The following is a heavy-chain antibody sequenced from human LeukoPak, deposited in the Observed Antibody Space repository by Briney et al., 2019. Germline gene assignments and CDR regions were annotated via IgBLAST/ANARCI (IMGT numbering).Heavy chain of an antibody. CDR2: IYYGGST. D-gene: IGHD4-11*01. CDR1: GGSISSSTYY. Sequence: SETLSLTCSVSGGSISSSTYYWGWIRQPPGKGLEWIASIYYGGSTYYNPSLKSRVTISVDTSKNQFSLKLSSVTAADTAVYYCARSEINDYSRFWGQGILVTVSS. V-gene: IGHV4-39*07. J-gene: IGHJ4*02. CDR3: ARSEINDYSRF.